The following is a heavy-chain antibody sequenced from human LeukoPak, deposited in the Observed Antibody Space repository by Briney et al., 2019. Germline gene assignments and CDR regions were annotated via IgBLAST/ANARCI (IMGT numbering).Heavy chain of an antibody. V-gene: IGHV3-30-3*01. Sequence: NPGGSLRLSCAASGFSFSSYAMHWVRQAPGKGQEWVAVISYDGSNKYYADYVKGRFTISGDNSKNTLYLQMNSLRAEDTAVYYCAREYSSSWYGYFDYWGQGTLVTVSS. CDR2: ISYDGSNK. CDR1: GFSFSSYA. CDR3: AREYSSSWYGYFDY. J-gene: IGHJ4*02. D-gene: IGHD6-13*01.